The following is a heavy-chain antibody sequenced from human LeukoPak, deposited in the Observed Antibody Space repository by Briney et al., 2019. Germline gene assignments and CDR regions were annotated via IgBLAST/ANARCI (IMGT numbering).Heavy chain of an antibody. V-gene: IGHV1-24*01. CDR3: ATLPDIVATSAAFDI. CDR1: GYTLTELS. D-gene: IGHD5-12*01. J-gene: IGHJ3*02. CDR2: FDPEDGET. Sequence: ASVKVSCKVSGYTLTELSMHWVRQAPGKGLEWMGGFDPEDGETIYAQKFQGRVTITEDTSTDTAYMELSSLRSEDTAVYYCATLPDIVATSAAFDIWGQGTMVTVSS.